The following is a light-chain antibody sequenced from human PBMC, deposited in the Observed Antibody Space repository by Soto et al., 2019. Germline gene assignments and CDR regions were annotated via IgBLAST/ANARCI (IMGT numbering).Light chain of an antibody. CDR3: QQYNSYPVT. J-gene: IGKJ1*01. V-gene: IGKV1-5*01. CDR1: QSISSW. CDR2: DAS. Sequence: DIQMTQSPSTLSASVGDRVTITCRASQSISSWLAWYQQKPGKAPKLLIYDASSLESGVPSRFSGNGSGTEFTLTISSLQPDDFATYYCQQYNSYPVTFGQGTKVDIK.